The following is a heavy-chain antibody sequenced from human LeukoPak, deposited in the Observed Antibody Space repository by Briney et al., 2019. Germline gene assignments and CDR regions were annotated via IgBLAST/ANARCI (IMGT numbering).Heavy chain of an antibody. J-gene: IGHJ4*02. CDR1: GYCFTSYW. CDR2: IYPGDSDT. D-gene: IGHD2-2*02. Sequence: GESLKISCKGSGYCFTSYWIGWVRQMPGKGLESMGIIYPGDSDTRYSPSFQGQVTISADKSISTAYLQWSSLKASDTAMYYCAGTMGLGYCSSTSCYRFPYYFDYWGQGTLVTVSS. CDR3: AGTMGLGYCSSTSCYRFPYYFDY. V-gene: IGHV5-51*01.